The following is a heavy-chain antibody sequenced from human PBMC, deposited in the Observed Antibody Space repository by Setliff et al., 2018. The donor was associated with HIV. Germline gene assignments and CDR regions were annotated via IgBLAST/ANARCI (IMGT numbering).Heavy chain of an antibody. Sequence: KTSETLSLTCTVPGGSINRSNYYWGWIRQPPGKGLELIGSIYRSGSTYYTPSLKSRVTISVDTSKNQFSLKLSSVTAADTAVYYCARHFGWLPREIDYWGQGTLVTVSS. D-gene: IGHD5-12*01. V-gene: IGHV4-39*01. CDR3: ARHFGWLPREIDY. CDR2: IYRSGST. CDR1: GGSINRSNYY. J-gene: IGHJ4*02.